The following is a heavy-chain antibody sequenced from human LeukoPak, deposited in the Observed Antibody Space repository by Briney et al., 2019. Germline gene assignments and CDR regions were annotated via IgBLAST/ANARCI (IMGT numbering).Heavy chain of an antibody. CDR1: GFTFSSSA. V-gene: IGHV3-23*01. Sequence: PGGSLRLSCAASGFTFSSSAMSWVRQAPGKGLEWVSAISNNGGYTYYADSVQGRFTISRDNSKSTLCLQMNSLRAEDTAVYYCAKEVAARPAARIYYFDYWGQGTLVTVSS. CDR3: AKEVAARPAARIYYFDY. D-gene: IGHD6-6*01. J-gene: IGHJ4*02. CDR2: ISNNGGYT.